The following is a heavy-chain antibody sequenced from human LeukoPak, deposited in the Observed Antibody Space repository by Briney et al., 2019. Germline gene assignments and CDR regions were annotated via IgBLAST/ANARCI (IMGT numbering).Heavy chain of an antibody. CDR3: ARGGAPRNKRYFDL. V-gene: IGHV4-34*01. J-gene: IGHJ2*01. Sequence: KPSETLSLTCAVYGGSLSGYYWSWIRQPPGKGLEWIGEINHSGSTNYNPSLKSRVTISVDTSKNQFSLKLSSVTAADTAVYYCARGGAPRNKRYFDLWGRGTLVTVSS. CDR1: GGSLSGYY. CDR2: INHSGST. D-gene: IGHD1-14*01.